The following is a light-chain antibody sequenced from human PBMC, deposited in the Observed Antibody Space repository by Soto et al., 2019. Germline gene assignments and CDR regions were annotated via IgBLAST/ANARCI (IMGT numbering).Light chain of an antibody. J-gene: IGKJ5*01. CDR3: QQRHMWPIT. CDR1: QSVSSN. V-gene: IGKV3-15*01. CDR2: DAS. Sequence: EIVMTQSPATLSVSPGDRATLSFRASQSVSSNLAWYQQKPGQAPRLLIYDASTRATAIPARFSGSGSGTDFTLTISSLEPEDSAVYYCQQRHMWPITFGQGTRLEIK.